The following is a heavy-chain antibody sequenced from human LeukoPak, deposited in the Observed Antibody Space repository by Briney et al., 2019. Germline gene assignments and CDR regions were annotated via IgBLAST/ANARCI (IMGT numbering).Heavy chain of an antibody. V-gene: IGHV4-4*02. CDR1: GGSLSTTSW. CDR3: ARGLRITMIVVVIKKGGYFDY. J-gene: IGHJ4*02. D-gene: IGHD3-22*01. CDR2: VYHSGGGNK. Sequence: PSGTLSLTCAVSGGSLSTTSWWVWLRQPPGKGLEWIGEVYHSGGGNKNYNPSLKSRATISIDTSRNQFSLKLSSVTTADTAVYYCARGLRITMIVVVIKKGGYFDYWGQGTLVTVSS.